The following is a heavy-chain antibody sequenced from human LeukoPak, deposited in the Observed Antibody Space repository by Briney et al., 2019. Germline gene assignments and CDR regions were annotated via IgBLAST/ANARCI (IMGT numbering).Heavy chain of an antibody. V-gene: IGHV3-23*01. D-gene: IGHD6-19*01. Sequence: GGSLRLSCAASGFTFSSYAMSWVRQAPGKGLEWVSAISGSGGSTYYADSVKGRFTISRDNSKNTLYLQMNSLRAEDTAVYYCAKDQSRGWGPGGHFDYWGQGTLVTVSS. CDR3: AKDQSRGWGPGGHFDY. CDR1: GFTFSSYA. CDR2: ISGSGGST. J-gene: IGHJ4*02.